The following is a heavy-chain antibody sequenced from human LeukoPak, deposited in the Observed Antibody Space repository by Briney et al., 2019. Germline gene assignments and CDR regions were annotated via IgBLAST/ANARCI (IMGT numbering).Heavy chain of an antibody. J-gene: IGHJ6*03. Sequence: ASVKVSCKASGYTLTGYYMHWVRQAPGQGLEWMGWISAYNGNTNYAQKLQGRVTMTTDTSTSTAYMELRSLRSDDTAVYYCARVSKGVRGVIIIGNYYYYMDVWGKGTTVTVSS. D-gene: IGHD3-10*01. V-gene: IGHV1-18*04. CDR3: ARVSKGVRGVIIIGNYYYYMDV. CDR1: GYTLTGYY. CDR2: ISAYNGNT.